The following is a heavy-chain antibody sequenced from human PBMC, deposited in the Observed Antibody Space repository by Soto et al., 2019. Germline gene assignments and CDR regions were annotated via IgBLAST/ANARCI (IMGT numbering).Heavy chain of an antibody. CDR3: ARHEVELERSVRLESSYGIAV. D-gene: IGHD1-1*01. Sequence: PGESLKISCKGSGYSFTSYWIGWVRQMPGKGLEWMGIIYPGDSDTRYSPSFQGQVTISADKPISTAYLQWSSLKASDTAVYYCARHEVELERSVRLESSYGIAVCGKGITVTVRS. CDR2: IYPGDSDT. CDR1: GYSFTSYW. J-gene: IGHJ6*04. V-gene: IGHV5-51*01.